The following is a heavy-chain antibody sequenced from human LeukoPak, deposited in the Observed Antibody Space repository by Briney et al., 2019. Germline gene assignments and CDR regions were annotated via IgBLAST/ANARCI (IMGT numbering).Heavy chain of an antibody. CDR1: GGSISSSSYY. Sequence: SETLSLTCTVSGGSISSSSYYWGWIHQPPGKGLEWIGSIYYSGSTYYNPSLKSRVTISVDTSKNQFSLKLSSVTAADTAVYYCARRDNYDYVWGSYHPDYWGQGTLVTVSS. V-gene: IGHV4-39*01. D-gene: IGHD3-16*02. CDR2: IYYSGST. J-gene: IGHJ4*02. CDR3: ARRDNYDYVWGSYHPDY.